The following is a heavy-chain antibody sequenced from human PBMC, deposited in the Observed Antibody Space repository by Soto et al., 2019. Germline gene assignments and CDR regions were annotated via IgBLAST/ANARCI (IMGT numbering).Heavy chain of an antibody. CDR2: ISYDGSNK. CDR3: AKMRGEGGYSYGLPWFDP. V-gene: IGHV3-30*18. Sequence: PGGSRRLSCAASGFTFSSYVMHWVRQAPGKGLEWVAVISYDGSNKYYADSVKGRFTISRDNSKNTLYLQMNNLRAEDTAVYYCAKMRGEGGYSYGLPWFDPWGQGTLVTVSS. D-gene: IGHD5-18*01. J-gene: IGHJ5*02. CDR1: GFTFSSYV.